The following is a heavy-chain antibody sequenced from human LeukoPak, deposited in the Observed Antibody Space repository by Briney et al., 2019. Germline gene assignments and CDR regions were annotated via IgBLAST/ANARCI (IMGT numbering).Heavy chain of an antibody. CDR2: IYSGGYT. CDR3: AKDGVILAPGIYWYMDV. Sequence: GGSLRLSCAASGFTFSGYTMAWVRQAPGRGLEWVSVIYSGGYTYYADSVKGRFTISRDNSRNTLYLEMNSLRAEDTAVFYCAKDGVILAPGIYWYMDVWGRGTTVTVSS. V-gene: IGHV3-66*01. D-gene: IGHD3-16*02. CDR1: GFTFSGYT. J-gene: IGHJ6*03.